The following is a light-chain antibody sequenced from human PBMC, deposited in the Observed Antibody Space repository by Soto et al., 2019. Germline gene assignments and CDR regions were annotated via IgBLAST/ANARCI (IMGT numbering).Light chain of an antibody. V-gene: IGLV1-44*01. CDR2: SDD. CDR3: ATWDDSLNGPV. Sequence: QSVLTQPPSASGTPGQKVTISCSGGKSNIGSNSVTWYQQFPRTAPKLLIYSDDQRPSGVPDRFSASKSGTSASLAISGLQSDDEAEYYCATWDDSLNGPVFGGGTKLTVL. J-gene: IGLJ3*02. CDR1: KSNIGSNS.